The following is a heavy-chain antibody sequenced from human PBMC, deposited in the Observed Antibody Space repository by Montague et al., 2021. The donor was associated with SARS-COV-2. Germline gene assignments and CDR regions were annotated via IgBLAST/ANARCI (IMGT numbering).Heavy chain of an antibody. J-gene: IGHJ2*01. D-gene: IGHD3-16*01. CDR3: ARRGYYDSAGYRRHLDL. Sequence: SETLSLTCTVSGGSINDHYRSWIRQSPGKGLEWIGYISSNGKTNYNPSLKSRVTLSADASRNEFSLKLDSVTAADTAVYFCARRGYYDSAGYRRHLDLWGRGMLVTVSS. V-gene: IGHV4-4*09. CDR1: GGSINDHY. CDR2: ISSNGKT.